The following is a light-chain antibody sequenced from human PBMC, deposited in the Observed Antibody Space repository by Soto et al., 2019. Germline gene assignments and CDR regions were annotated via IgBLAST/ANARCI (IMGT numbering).Light chain of an antibody. Sequence: ENVLTQSPGTLSLSPGERATLSCRASQSVGTYLAWYQQKPGQAPRLLIFDASKRATGIPARFSGSGSGTDFTLTISSLETEDLAVYYCQQYGNSPQTFGPGTKVEIK. V-gene: IGKV3-11*01. CDR1: QSVGTY. CDR2: DAS. CDR3: QQYGNSPQT. J-gene: IGKJ1*01.